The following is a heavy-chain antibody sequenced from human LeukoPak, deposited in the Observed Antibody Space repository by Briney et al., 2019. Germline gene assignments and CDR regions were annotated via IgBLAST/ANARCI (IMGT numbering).Heavy chain of an antibody. D-gene: IGHD4/OR15-4a*01. CDR2: IYYSGST. V-gene: IGHV4-30-4*01. CDR1: GGSISSGDYY. Sequence: PSETLSLTCTVSGGSISSGDYYWSWIRQPPGKGLEWIGYIYYSGSTYYNPSLKSRVTISVDTSKNQFSLRLSSVTAADTAVYYCARDGVNHGRDYWGQGTLVIVSS. J-gene: IGHJ4*02. CDR3: ARDGVNHGRDY.